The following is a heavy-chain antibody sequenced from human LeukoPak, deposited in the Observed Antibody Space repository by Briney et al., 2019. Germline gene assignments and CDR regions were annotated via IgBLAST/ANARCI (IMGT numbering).Heavy chain of an antibody. CDR1: GFTFSSYA. CDR2: ISGSGGST. J-gene: IGHJ5*02. D-gene: IGHD6-19*01. CDR3: AKSSSSGWSFGGNWFDP. Sequence: PGGSLRLSCAASGFTFSSYAMSWVRQAPGKGLEWVSAISGSGGSTYYADSVKGRFTISRDNSKNTLYLQMNSLRAEDTAVYYCAKSSSSGWSFGGNWFDPWGQGTLVTVSS. V-gene: IGHV3-23*01.